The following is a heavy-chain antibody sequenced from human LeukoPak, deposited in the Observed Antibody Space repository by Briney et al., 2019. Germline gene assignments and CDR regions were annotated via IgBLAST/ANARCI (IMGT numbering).Heavy chain of an antibody. V-gene: IGHV4-39*02. J-gene: IGHJ3*02. CDR2: IYYSGDT. CDR3: ARLAVTGQITDAFDI. CDR1: GGSISRSSSY. D-gene: IGHD2-21*02. Sequence: SETLSLTCTVSGGSISRSSSYWGWIRQPPGKGLEWIGTIYYSGDTYFNPSLRNRVTMSVDTSNNHFSLKLSSVTAADTSVYYCARLAVTGQITDAFDIWGQGTMVTVSS.